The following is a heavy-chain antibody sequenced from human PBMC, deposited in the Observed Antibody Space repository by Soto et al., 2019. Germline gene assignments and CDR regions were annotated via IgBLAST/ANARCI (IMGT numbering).Heavy chain of an antibody. V-gene: IGHV1-58*01. CDR3: AADRGYL. CDR1: GFTFTSSS. Sequence: QMQLVQSGPEVKKPGTSVKVSCKASGFTFTSSSVQWVRQARGQGLEWIGWIVVGTGDTKYAQKFQERVTFDRDISPTTAYMEVSSVSSDDTAVYYCAADRGYLWGQGTVVTVSS. CDR2: IVVGTGDT. J-gene: IGHJ5*02. D-gene: IGHD3-10*01.